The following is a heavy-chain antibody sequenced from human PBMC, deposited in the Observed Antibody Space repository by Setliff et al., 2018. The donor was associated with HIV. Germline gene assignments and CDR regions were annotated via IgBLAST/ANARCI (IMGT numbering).Heavy chain of an antibody. D-gene: IGHD3-16*02. V-gene: IGHV4-39*01. CDR1: GGSISSSSYF. Sequence: SETLSLTCKVSGGSISSSSYFWGWIRQPPGKGLEWIASFHDSESTSYNPSLRSRVTISGDRSKNQFSLKLSSVTAADTAVYYCARHRRSLNYYFDYWGQGTLVTVSS. J-gene: IGHJ4*02. CDR3: ARHRRSLNYYFDY. CDR2: FHDSEST.